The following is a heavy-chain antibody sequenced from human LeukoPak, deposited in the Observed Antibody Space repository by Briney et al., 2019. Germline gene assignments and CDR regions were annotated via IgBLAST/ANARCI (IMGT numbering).Heavy chain of an antibody. CDR1: GFTFSSYS. Sequence: GGSLRLSCAASGFTFSSYSMTWVRQAPGKGLEWVSSISSSSGYIYYADSVKGRFTISRDNAKNSLYLQMNSLRAEDTAVYYCARKTGYSSGWVGYYYYGMDVWGQGTTVTVSS. J-gene: IGHJ6*02. V-gene: IGHV3-21*01. D-gene: IGHD6-19*01. CDR3: ARKTGYSSGWVGYYYYGMDV. CDR2: ISSSSGYI.